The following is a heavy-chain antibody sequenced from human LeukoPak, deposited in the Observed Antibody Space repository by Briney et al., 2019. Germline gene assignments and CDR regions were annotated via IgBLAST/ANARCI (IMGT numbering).Heavy chain of an antibody. CDR3: AREDSSGWYYFDY. Sequence: GASVKVSCKASGYAFTGYYMHWVRQAPGQGLEWMGWINPNSGGTNYAQNFQGRVTMTRDTSISTAYMELSSLRSEDTAVYYCAREDSSGWYYFDYWGQGTLVTVSS. D-gene: IGHD6-19*01. J-gene: IGHJ4*02. V-gene: IGHV1-2*02. CDR2: INPNSGGT. CDR1: GYAFTGYY.